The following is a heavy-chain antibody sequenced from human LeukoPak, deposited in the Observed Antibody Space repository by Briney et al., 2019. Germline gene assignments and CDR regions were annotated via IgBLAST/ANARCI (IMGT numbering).Heavy chain of an antibody. CDR2: ISAYSGNT. CDR1: GYTFTSYG. V-gene: IGHV1-18*01. CDR3: ARAHSYVGYYYMDV. Sequence: GDSVKVSCKASGYTFTSYGITWVRQAPGQGLEWMGWISAYSGNTNYAEKFKGRVTMTTDTSTSTVYMELRSLRSDDTAVYYCARAHSYVGYYYMDVWGKGTTVTVSS. J-gene: IGHJ6*03. D-gene: IGHD5-18*01.